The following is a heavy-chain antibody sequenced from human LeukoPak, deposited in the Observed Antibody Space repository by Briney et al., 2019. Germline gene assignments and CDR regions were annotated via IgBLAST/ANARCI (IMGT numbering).Heavy chain of an antibody. J-gene: IGHJ4*02. D-gene: IGHD6-13*01. CDR1: GFTFSSYA. CDR3: AREQAAAGTSYIR. CDR2: ISSSGSTI. Sequence: PGGSLRLSCAASGFTFSSYAMSWIRQAPGKGLEWVSYISSSGSTIYYADSVKGRFTISRDNAKNSLYLQMNSLRAEDTAVYYCAREQAAAGTSYIRWGQGTLVTVSS. V-gene: IGHV3-11*01.